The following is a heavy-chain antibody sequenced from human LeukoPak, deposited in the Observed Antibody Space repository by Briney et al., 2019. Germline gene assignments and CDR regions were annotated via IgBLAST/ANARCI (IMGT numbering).Heavy chain of an antibody. V-gene: IGHV3-7*01. Sequence: GGSLRLSCAVSGFTSGNLWMNWVRQAPGKGLEWVASIRQDGGEKSYVDSVKGRFTISRDNTKNSLYLQMSSLRAEDTAVYYCARDGTAAGLYFDLWGQGTLVIVSS. J-gene: IGHJ4*01. D-gene: IGHD6-13*01. CDR2: IRQDGGEK. CDR3: ARDGTAAGLYFDL. CDR1: GFTSGNLW.